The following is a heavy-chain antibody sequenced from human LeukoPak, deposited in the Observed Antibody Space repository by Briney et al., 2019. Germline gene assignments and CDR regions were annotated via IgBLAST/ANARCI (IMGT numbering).Heavy chain of an antibody. CDR2: INHSVCT. J-gene: IGHJ4*02. CDR3: ARGGIMITFGGVIVPLPLDY. CDR1: GGSFSGYY. Sequence: SEXLSLTCAVYGGSFSGYYWSWIRQPPGKGVEGIGEINHSVCTTSNPSLNSRVTISVDTSKHQFSLKLSSVTAADTAVYYCARGGIMITFGGVIVPLPLDYWGQGTLVTVSS. V-gene: IGHV4-34*01. D-gene: IGHD3-16*02.